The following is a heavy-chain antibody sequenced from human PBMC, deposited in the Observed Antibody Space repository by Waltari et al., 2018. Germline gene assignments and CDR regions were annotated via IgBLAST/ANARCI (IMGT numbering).Heavy chain of an antibody. CDR3: ARARTFIAAAGTLFAEYFQH. D-gene: IGHD6-13*01. CDR1: GGTFSSYA. V-gene: IGHV1-69*14. Sequence: VQLVQSGAEVKKPGSSVKVSCKASGGTFSSYAISWVRKATGQGLEWMGGIIPIFGTANYAQKFQGRVTITADKSTSTAYMDLSSLRSEDTAVYYCARARTFIAAAGTLFAEYFQHWGQGTLVTVSS. CDR2: IIPIFGTA. J-gene: IGHJ1*01.